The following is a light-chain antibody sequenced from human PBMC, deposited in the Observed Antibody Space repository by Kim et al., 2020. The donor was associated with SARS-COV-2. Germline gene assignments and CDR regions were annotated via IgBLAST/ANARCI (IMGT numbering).Light chain of an antibody. V-gene: IGLV4-69*01. CDR1: SGHSSYA. CDR2: LNSDGSH. CDR3: QTWGTGIAV. Sequence: ASVKLTCPLSSGHSSYASAWHQQQPEKGPRYLMKLNSDGSHSKGDGIPDRFSGSSSGAERYLTISSLQSEDEADYYCQTWGTGIAVFGGGTQLTVL. J-gene: IGLJ7*01.